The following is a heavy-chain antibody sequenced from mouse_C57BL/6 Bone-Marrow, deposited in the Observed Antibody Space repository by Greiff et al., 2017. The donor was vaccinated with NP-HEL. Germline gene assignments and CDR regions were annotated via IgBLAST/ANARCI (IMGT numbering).Heavy chain of an antibody. D-gene: IGHD1-1*01. Sequence: EVKLQESGAELVRPGASVKLSCTASGFNIKDYYMHWVKQRPEQGLEWIGRIDPEDGDTEYAPKFQGKATMTADTSSNTAYLQLSSLTSGDTAVYYCTTELLRYYFDVWGTGTTVTVSS. CDR2: IDPEDGDT. V-gene: IGHV14-1*01. CDR1: GFNIKDYY. CDR3: TTELLRYYFDV. J-gene: IGHJ1*03.